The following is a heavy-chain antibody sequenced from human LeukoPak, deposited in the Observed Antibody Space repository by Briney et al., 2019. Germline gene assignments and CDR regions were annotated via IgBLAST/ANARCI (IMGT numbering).Heavy chain of an antibody. V-gene: IGHV3-23*01. J-gene: IGHJ4*02. Sequence: GGSLRLSCAASGFTFSSYSMNWVRQAPGKGLEWVSAISGSGGSTYYADSVKGRFTISRDNSKNTLYLQMNSLRAEDTAVYYCAKDPGLWFGEFQYYFDYWGQGTLVTVSS. CDR2: ISGSGGST. CDR3: AKDPGLWFGEFQYYFDY. D-gene: IGHD3-10*01. CDR1: GFTFSSYS.